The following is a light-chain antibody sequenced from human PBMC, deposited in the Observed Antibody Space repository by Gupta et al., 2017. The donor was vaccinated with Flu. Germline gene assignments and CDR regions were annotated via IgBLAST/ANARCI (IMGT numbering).Light chain of an antibody. Sequence: SYVLTQPPSVSVAPGQTARITRGANNIGSKSVHWYQQKPGQAPVLLVYDDSDRPSGIPERFSGSNSENTATLTISRVEAGDEADYYCQVWDISSELWVFGGGTKLTVL. CDR3: QVWDISSELWV. V-gene: IGLV3-21*02. CDR1: NIGSKS. J-gene: IGLJ3*02. CDR2: DDS.